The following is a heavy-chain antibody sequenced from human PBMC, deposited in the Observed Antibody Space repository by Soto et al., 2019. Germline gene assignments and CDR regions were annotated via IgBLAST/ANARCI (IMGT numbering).Heavy chain of an antibody. J-gene: IGHJ4*02. CDR1: GGSISSSAYY. CDR3: ARQARGATYSDFYY. Sequence: QLQLQESGPGLVKPSETLSLTCTVSGGSISSSAYYWGWIRQPPGKGLEWIGSIYYSGTTFYVPSLKSRLFMSVDTSKNQFSLRLSSVTATDTAVYYCARQARGATYSDFYYWGQGTLVTVSS. CDR2: IYYSGTT. V-gene: IGHV4-39*01. D-gene: IGHD1-26*01.